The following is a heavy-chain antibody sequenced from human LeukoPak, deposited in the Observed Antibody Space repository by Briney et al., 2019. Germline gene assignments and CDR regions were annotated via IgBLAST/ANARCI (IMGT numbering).Heavy chain of an antibody. Sequence: GGSLRLSCAASGFTFSSYEMNWVRQAPGKGLEWVSYISSSGSTIYYADSVKGRFTISRDNAKNTLYLQMNSLRAEDTAVYYCARVESVRAFDGWGQGTLVTVSS. J-gene: IGHJ4*02. CDR3: ARVESVRAFDG. CDR2: ISSSGSTI. CDR1: GFTFSSYE. V-gene: IGHV3-48*03. D-gene: IGHD3-9*01.